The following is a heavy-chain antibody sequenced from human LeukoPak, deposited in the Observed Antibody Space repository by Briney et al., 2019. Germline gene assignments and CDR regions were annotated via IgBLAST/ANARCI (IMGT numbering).Heavy chain of an antibody. Sequence: SETLSLTCAVYGGSFSGYYWSWIRQPPGKGLEWIGEINHSGSTNYNPSLKSRVTISVDTSKNQFSLKLSSVTAADTAVYYCASLVNDDYFDYWGQGTLVTVSS. CDR3: ASLVNDDYFDY. CDR1: GGSFSGYY. J-gene: IGHJ4*02. V-gene: IGHV4-34*01. CDR2: INHSGST. D-gene: IGHD2-2*01.